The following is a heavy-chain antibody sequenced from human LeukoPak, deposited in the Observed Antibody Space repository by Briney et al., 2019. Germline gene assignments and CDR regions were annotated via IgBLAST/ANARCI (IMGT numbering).Heavy chain of an antibody. D-gene: IGHD5-18*01. J-gene: IGHJ4*02. CDR2: ISSSSSYI. CDR3: SAMDTAMVNY. Sequence: GGSLRLSCAASGFTFSSYSMNWVRQALGKGLEWVSSISSSSSYIYYAGSVKGRFTISRDNAKNSLYLQMNSLRAEDTAVYYCSAMDTAMVNYWGQGTLVTVSS. V-gene: IGHV3-21*01. CDR1: GFTFSSYS.